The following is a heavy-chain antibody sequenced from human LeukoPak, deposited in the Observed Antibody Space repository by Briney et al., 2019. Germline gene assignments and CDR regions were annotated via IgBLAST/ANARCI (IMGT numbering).Heavy chain of an antibody. D-gene: IGHD6-25*01. J-gene: IGHJ5*02. V-gene: IGHV1-2*02. CDR2: INPNSGGT. Sequence: ASVKVSCKASGYTFTGYYMHWVRQAPGQGLEWMGLINPNSGGTNYAQKFQGRVTMTRDTSISTAYMELNNLKSEDTAIYYCFKFAAGPDPYYPWGQGTLVTVSS. CDR3: FKFAAGPDPYYP. CDR1: GYTFTGYY.